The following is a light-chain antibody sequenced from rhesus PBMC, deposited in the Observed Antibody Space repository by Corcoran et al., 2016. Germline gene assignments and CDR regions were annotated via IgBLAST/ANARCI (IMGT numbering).Light chain of an antibody. CDR2: AAS. CDR3: QQHNSYPLT. J-gene: IGKJ4*01. CDR1: QGISSY. Sequence: DIQMTQSPSSLSASVGDRVTITCWASQGISSYLAWYQQKTGKAPKLLIYAASTLHSGIPSRFSDSGSGTDFTLTNSSLQPEDFATYYCQQHNSYPLTFGGGTKVELK. V-gene: IGKV1-25*01.